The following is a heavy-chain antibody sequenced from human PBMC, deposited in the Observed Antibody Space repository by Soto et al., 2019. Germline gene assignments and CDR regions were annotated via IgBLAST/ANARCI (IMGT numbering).Heavy chain of an antibody. J-gene: IGHJ4*02. V-gene: IGHV4-39*01. CDR2: IYYSGST. D-gene: IGHD3-10*01. Sequence: QLQLQESGPGLVKPSETLSLTCTVSGGSISSSSYYWGWIRQPPGKGLEWIGSIYYSGSTYYNPSLKSRVTIAVDTSKNQFSLKLSSVTAADTAVYHCARHIGLTMVRGSYWGQGTLVTVSS. CDR1: GGSISSSSYY. CDR3: ARHIGLTMVRGSY.